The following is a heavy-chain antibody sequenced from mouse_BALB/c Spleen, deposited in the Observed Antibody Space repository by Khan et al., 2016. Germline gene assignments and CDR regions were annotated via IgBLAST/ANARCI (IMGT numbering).Heavy chain of an antibody. CDR1: GFNITDYY. D-gene: IGHD2-3*01. CDR3: NAGYGYYESLDY. V-gene: IGHV14-4*02. J-gene: IGHJ4*01. CDR2: IDPENGDT. Sequence: EVQLQESGAELVRSGALVKLSCTSSGFNITDYYIHWVRQRPEQGLEWIGWIDPENGDTEYAPKFQGKATMTAHPSSNTAYLHLSSLASEDTAVYACNAGYGYYESLDYWGPGTTVTVSS.